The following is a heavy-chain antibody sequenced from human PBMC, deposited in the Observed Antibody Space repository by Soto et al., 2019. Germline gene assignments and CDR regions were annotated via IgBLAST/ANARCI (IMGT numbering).Heavy chain of an antibody. J-gene: IGHJ6*02. Sequence: GASLKISCKGSGYTFTDYWINWVRQMPGKGLEWMGRIDPSDSDTKFSPSFQGHVTISADKSISTAYLEWSSLEASDTAMYYCARARSITIFGVVGFEMDVWGQGTTVTVSS. CDR2: IDPSDSDT. CDR1: GYTFTDYW. CDR3: ARARSITIFGVVGFEMDV. D-gene: IGHD3-3*01. V-gene: IGHV5-10-1*01.